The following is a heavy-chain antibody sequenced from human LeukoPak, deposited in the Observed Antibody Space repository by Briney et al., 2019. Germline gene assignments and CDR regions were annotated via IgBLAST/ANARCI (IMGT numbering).Heavy chain of an antibody. V-gene: IGHV3-30*02. CDR1: GFTFSSYG. CDR3: AKVSELWLSS. D-gene: IGHD5-18*01. Sequence: GGSLRLSCAASGFTFSSYGMHWVRQAPGKGLEWVAFIRYDGSNKYYADSVKGRFTISRDNSKNTLYLQMNSLSAEETAVYYCAKVSELWLSSWGQGTLVTVSS. CDR2: IRYDGSNK. J-gene: IGHJ4*02.